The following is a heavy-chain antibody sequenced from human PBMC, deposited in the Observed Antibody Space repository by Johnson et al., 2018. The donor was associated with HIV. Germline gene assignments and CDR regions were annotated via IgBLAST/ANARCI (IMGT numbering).Heavy chain of an antibody. J-gene: IGHJ3*02. Sequence: QVQLVESGGGLVKPGGSLRLSCAASGISFSDYYMSWIRQAPGKGLEWVSYISSGGSSIYYADSVRGRFTISRDNSKNTLHLQMNSLRAEDTALYYCARDSDKWELRPGAFDIWGQGTMVTVSS. CDR3: ARDSDKWELRPGAFDI. D-gene: IGHD1-26*01. CDR2: ISSGGSSI. CDR1: GISFSDYY. V-gene: IGHV3-11*01.